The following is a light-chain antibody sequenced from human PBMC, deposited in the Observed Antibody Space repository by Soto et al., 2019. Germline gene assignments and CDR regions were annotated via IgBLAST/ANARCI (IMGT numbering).Light chain of an antibody. CDR3: QQYDIYSWT. CDR1: QSISSW. V-gene: IGKV1-5*03. Sequence: IQMTQSPSTLSASVGDRVTITCRASQSISSWLAWYQQKPGKAPKLLIYKASNLEDGVPTRFSGSGSGTEFTLTISSLQPDDFATYYCQQYDIYSWTFGHGAKV. CDR2: KAS. J-gene: IGKJ1*01.